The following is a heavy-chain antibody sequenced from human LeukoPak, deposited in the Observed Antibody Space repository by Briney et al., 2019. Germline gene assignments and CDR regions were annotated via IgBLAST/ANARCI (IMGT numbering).Heavy chain of an antibody. CDR2: ISGGGGST. V-gene: IGHV3-23*01. D-gene: IGHD5-24*01. Sequence: GGSLRLSCAASGFTFNSYGMHWVRQAPGKGLEWVSTISGGGGSTFYADSVKGRFTISRDNSKNTLYLQMNSLRAEDTAVYYCAKGRGWLQFFDYWGQGTLVTVSS. CDR1: GFTFNSYG. CDR3: AKGRGWLQFFDY. J-gene: IGHJ4*02.